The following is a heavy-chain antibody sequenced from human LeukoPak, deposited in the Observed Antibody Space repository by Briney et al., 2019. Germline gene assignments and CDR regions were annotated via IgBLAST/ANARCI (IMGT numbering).Heavy chain of an antibody. CDR1: GFTFSSYA. D-gene: IGHD5-24*01. J-gene: IGHJ4*02. Sequence: GGSLRLSCAASGFTFSSYAMSWVRQAPGRGLEWVSAISGSGGSTYYADSVKGRFTISRDNSKNTLYLQMNSLRAEDTAVYYCAKDQQRRDGYNTEDYWGQGTLVTVSS. CDR2: ISGSGGST. V-gene: IGHV3-23*01. CDR3: AKDQQRRDGYNTEDY.